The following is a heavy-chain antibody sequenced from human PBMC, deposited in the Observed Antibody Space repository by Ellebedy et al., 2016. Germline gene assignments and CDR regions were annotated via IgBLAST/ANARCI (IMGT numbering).Heavy chain of an antibody. CDR1: GYSISSGYY. CDR3: ARDPRLGGMDV. Sequence: SETLSLXCTVSGYSISSGYYWGWIRQPPGKGLEWIGSIYHSGSTYYNPSLKSRVTISVDTSKNQFSLKLSSVTAADTAVYYCARDPRLGGMDVWGQGTTVTVSS. V-gene: IGHV4-38-2*02. D-gene: IGHD3-16*01. J-gene: IGHJ6*02. CDR2: IYHSGST.